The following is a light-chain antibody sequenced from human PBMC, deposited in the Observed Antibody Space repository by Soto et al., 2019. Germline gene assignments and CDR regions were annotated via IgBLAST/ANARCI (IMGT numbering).Light chain of an antibody. CDR1: TRDVGSYKF. CDR2: EGS. Sequence: QSVLTQPASVAGSPGQSITISCTGSTRDVGSYKFVSWYQHLPGKAPKLIIYEGSERPSGISDRFSGSKSGNTASLTISGIQAEDEGDYYCCAYAGNSAFPFGGGTKLTVL. J-gene: IGLJ2*01. V-gene: IGLV2-23*03. CDR3: CAYAGNSAFP.